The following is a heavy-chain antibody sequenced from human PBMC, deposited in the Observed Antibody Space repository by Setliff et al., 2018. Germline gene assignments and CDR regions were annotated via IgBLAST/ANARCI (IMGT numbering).Heavy chain of an antibody. Sequence: RASVKVSCKVSGYTLTELSMHWVRQAPGKGLEWMGGFDPEDGGTIYAQKFQGRVTMTEDTSTDTAYMELSRLRSEDTAVYYCARGLCYNFWSGYSVCGGWFDPWGQGTLVTVSS. J-gene: IGHJ5*02. CDR1: GYTLTELS. CDR3: ARGLCYNFWSGYSVCGGWFDP. CDR2: FDPEDGGT. D-gene: IGHD3-3*01. V-gene: IGHV1-24*01.